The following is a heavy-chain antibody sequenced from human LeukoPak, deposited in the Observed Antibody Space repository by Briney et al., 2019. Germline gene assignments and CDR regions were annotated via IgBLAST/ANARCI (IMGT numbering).Heavy chain of an antibody. CDR1: GGSISSNDYY. V-gene: IGHV4-30-4*08. CDR2: TNYSEST. CDR3: ARGSPYGSGSYCDY. D-gene: IGHD3-10*01. Sequence: PSQTLSLTCTVSGGSISSNDYYWSWIRQPPGKGLEWIGYTNYSESTYYNPSLKRRVTISVDTSKNQFSLKLSSVTAADAAVYYCARGSPYGSGSYCDYWGQGTLVTVSS. J-gene: IGHJ4*02.